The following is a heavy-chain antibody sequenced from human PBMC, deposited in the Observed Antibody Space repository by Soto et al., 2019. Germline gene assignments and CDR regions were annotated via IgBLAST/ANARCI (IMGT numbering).Heavy chain of an antibody. D-gene: IGHD3-3*01. CDR2: IDTRSTKI. V-gene: IGHV3-11*01. CDR3: ASHYDMWSGYLSPVDY. CDR1: GYTFSDYY. J-gene: IGHJ4*02. Sequence: QVQLVESGGDLVKRGGYLRLSCAASGYTFSDYYMSWIRQAPGKGLEWISYIDTRSTKIYYADSVKGRFTISRDNAKNSLYLEMNSLRDDDTAVYYCASHYDMWSGYLSPVDYWGQGTLVTVSS.